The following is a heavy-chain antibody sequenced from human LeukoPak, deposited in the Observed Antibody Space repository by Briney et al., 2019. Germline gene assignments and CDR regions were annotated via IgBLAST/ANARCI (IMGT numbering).Heavy chain of an antibody. Sequence: PGGSLRLSCAASGITFSSYGMHWVRQAPGKGLEWVAVIWYDGSNKYYADSVKGRFTISRDNSKNTLYLQMNSLRAEDTAVYYCARDSYDFWSGYNYFDYWGQGTLVTVSS. CDR1: GITFSSYG. CDR2: IWYDGSNK. J-gene: IGHJ4*02. V-gene: IGHV3-33*01. CDR3: ARDSYDFWSGYNYFDY. D-gene: IGHD3-3*01.